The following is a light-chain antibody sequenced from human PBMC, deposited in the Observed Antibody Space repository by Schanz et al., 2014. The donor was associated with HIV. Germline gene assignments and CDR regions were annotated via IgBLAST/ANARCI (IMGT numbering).Light chain of an antibody. CDR1: SSNVGGYDY. Sequence: QSVLTQPASVSGSPGQSITISCTGTSSNVGGYDYVSWYQQHPGKAPKLIIYDVSNRPSGISYRFSGSKSGNTASLTISGLQAEDEGDYYCATWDDSLKGWVFGGGTKLTVL. J-gene: IGLJ3*02. CDR2: DVS. V-gene: IGLV2-14*03. CDR3: ATWDDSLKGWV.